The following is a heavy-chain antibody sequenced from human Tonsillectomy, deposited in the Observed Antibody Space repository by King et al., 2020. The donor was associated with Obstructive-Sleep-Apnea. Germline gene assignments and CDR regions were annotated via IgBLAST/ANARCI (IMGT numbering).Heavy chain of an antibody. CDR2: ISWNSGSI. Sequence: VQLVESGGGLVQPSRSLRLSCAASGFTFDDYAMHWVRQAPGKGLEWVSGISWNSGSIGYADSVKGRFTISRDNAQNSLYLQMNSLRAEETALYYCAKDPTSTITMVRGVIRGGGYFDYWGQGTLVTVSS. CDR1: GFTFDDYA. CDR3: AKDPTSTITMVRGVIRGGGYFDY. J-gene: IGHJ4*02. D-gene: IGHD3-10*01. V-gene: IGHV3-9*01.